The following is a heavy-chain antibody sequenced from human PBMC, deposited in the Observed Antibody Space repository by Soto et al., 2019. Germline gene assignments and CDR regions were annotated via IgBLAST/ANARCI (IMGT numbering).Heavy chain of an antibody. J-gene: IGHJ6*02. V-gene: IGHV1-69*01. D-gene: IGHD3-10*01. CDR1: GVSFNNNG. Sequence: QVQLVQSGAEVKKPGSSVKVSCKTSGVSFNNNGIGWVRQAPGHGLEWMGGVSPPFRTSNYARKFQGRISSTANASTGTVKMELSSLTSEDTAQYYCARVLYYGSGSYSPYGMDVWGQGTMVTVSS. CDR3: ARVLYYGSGSYSPYGMDV. CDR2: VSPPFRTS.